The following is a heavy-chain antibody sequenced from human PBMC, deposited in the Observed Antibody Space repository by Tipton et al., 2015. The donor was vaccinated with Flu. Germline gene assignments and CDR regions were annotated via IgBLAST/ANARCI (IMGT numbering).Heavy chain of an antibody. CDR2: IYTSGST. CDR3: ARGLKGATRDAFDI. V-gene: IGHV4-4*07. Sequence: TLSITCTVSGGSISSYYWSWIRQPAGKGLEWIGRIYTSGSTNYNPSLKSRVTMSVDTSKNQFSLKLSSVTAADTAVYYCARGLKGATRDAFDIWGQGTMVTVSS. D-gene: IGHD1-26*01. J-gene: IGHJ3*02. CDR1: GGSISSYY.